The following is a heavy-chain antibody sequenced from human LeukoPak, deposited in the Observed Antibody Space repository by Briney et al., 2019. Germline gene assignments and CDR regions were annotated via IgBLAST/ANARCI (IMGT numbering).Heavy chain of an antibody. J-gene: IGHJ4*02. CDR1: GFTFSNYW. V-gene: IGHV3-7*01. D-gene: IGHD2-15*01. CDR3: ARRYCSDGSCYSVDH. CDR2: IKQDGSEK. Sequence: PGGSLRLSCAASGFTFSNYWMNWVRQAPGKGLEWVANIKQDGSEKYYVDSVRGRFTISRDNAKNSLYLQMNSLRAEDTAVYYCARRYCSDGSCYSVDHWGQGTLVTVSS.